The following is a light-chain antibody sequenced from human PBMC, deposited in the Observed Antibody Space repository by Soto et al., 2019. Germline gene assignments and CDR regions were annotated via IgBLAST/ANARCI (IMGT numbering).Light chain of an antibody. V-gene: IGKV1-27*01. CDR3: QKCKVAPFT. CDR2: AAS. J-gene: IGKJ4*01. Sequence: ILITQSPSSLSAFVGDRVTITCRASQDIGNFLAWYQQKPGKVPKLLIYAASTLQSGVPSRFIGSGSGTDFTLTISSLQPEDVATYYCQKCKVAPFTFGGGTKV. CDR1: QDIGNF.